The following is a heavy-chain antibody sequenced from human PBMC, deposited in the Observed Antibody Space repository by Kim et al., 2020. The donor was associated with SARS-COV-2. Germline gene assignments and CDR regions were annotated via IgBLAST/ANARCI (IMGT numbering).Heavy chain of an antibody. CDR3: ARHVVAARLDNWFDP. V-gene: IGHV4-39*01. J-gene: IGHJ5*02. D-gene: IGHD6-6*01. Sequence: PSLKSKVTISVDTSKNQFSLKLGSVTAANTAVYYCARHVVAARLDNWFDPWGQGTLVTVSS.